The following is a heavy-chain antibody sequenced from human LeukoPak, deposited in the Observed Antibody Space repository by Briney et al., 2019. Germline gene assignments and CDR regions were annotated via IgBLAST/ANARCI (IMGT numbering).Heavy chain of an antibody. J-gene: IGHJ4*02. CDR1: GVSINSYY. Sequence: PSETLSLTCTVSGVSINSYYWSWVRRPPGRGLEWIGYIYYSGNTNYNPSLKSRVTISVDTSKNQFSLKLSSVTAADTAVYYCARAYTSWSFDYWSQGTLVTVSS. CDR3: ARAYTSWSFDY. CDR2: IYYSGNT. V-gene: IGHV4-59*01. D-gene: IGHD2-2*02.